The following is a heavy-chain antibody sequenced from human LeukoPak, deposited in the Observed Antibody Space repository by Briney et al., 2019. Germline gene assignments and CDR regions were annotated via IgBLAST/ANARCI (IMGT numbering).Heavy chain of an antibody. CDR2: ITWNSVTI. J-gene: IGHJ5*02. CDR1: GFTFDDYA. D-gene: IGHD3-10*01. V-gene: IGHV3-9*01. CDR3: AKAELWFGELLFDP. Sequence: GGSLRLSCAASGFTFDDYALHWVRQAPGKGLEWVSGITWNSVTIAYADSVKGRFTISRDNAENSLYLQMNSLRAEDTALYYCAKAELWFGELLFDPWGQGTLVTVSS.